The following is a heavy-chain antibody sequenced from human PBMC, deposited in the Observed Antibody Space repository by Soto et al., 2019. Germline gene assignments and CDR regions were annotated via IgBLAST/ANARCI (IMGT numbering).Heavy chain of an antibody. V-gene: IGHV1-8*01. CDR2: MNPNSGNT. CDR3: ARGLWFGEEGAFDL. CDR1: GYTFTSYD. D-gene: IGHD3-10*01. J-gene: IGHJ3*01. Sequence: ASVKVSCKASGYTFTSYDINWVRQATRQGLEWMGWMNPNSGNTGYAQKFQGRVTMTRNTSISTAYMELSSLRSEDTAVYYCARGLWFGEEGAFDLWGQGTMVTVTS.